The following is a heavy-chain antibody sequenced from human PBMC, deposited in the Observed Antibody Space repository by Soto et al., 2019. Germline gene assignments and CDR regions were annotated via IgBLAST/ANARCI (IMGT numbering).Heavy chain of an antibody. CDR2: IYYSGST. Sequence: SETLSLTCTVSGGSISSYYWSWIRQPPGKGLEWIGYIYYSGSTNYNPSLKSRVTISVDTSKNQFSLKLSSVTAADTAVYYCAGFPDTRYGDYAQVGYYYYYMDVWGKGTTVTVSS. CDR1: GGSISSYY. V-gene: IGHV4-59*08. J-gene: IGHJ6*03. CDR3: AGFPDTRYGDYAQVGYYYYYMDV. D-gene: IGHD4-17*01.